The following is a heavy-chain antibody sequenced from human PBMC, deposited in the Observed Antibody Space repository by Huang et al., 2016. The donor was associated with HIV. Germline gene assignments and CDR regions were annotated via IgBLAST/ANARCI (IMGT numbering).Heavy chain of an antibody. V-gene: IGHV1-69*01. CDR2: IIPLFVGP. Sequence: QVQLEQSGPAVRKPGSSVKVSCQASGGSFSDQIISWVRDAPGQRFEWMVCIIPLFVGPSDAKEFKGRVTMTADESTATIYMELNSLTSEDTAVYYCAMSLRYQYDSRSYWGRYFDYWGQGTLVTVSS. J-gene: IGHJ4*02. CDR1: GGSFSDQI. D-gene: IGHD3-16*01. CDR3: AMSLRYQYDSRSYWGRYFDY.